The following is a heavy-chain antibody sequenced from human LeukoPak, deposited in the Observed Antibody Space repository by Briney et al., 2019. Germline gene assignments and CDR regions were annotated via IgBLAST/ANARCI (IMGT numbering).Heavy chain of an antibody. V-gene: IGHV3-21*01. J-gene: IGHJ4*02. CDR1: GFTLSSYN. D-gene: IGHD1-1*01. CDR2: ISSSSSYI. CDR3: ARGPSRSPVYNDY. Sequence: GGSLRLSCVASGFTLSSYNMNWVRQAPGKGLEWVSSISSSSSYIYYADSVKGRFTISRDNAKNSLYLQMNSLRAEDTAVYYCARGPSRSPVYNDYWGQGTLVTVSS.